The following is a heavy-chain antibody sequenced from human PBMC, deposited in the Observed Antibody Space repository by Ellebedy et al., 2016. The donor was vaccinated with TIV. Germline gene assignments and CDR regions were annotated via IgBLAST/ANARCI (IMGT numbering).Heavy chain of an antibody. CDR2: ISTSSSYI. CDR3: ARDSTIFGVVNHFDY. J-gene: IGHJ4*02. CDR1: GFTFSNCG. Sequence: PGGSLRLSCAASGFTFSNCGMNWVRQAPGKGLEWVSSISTSSSYIYYAGSVKGRFTISRDNAKNSLYLQMNSLRAEDTAVYYCARDSTIFGVVNHFDYWGQGTLVTVSS. V-gene: IGHV3-21*01. D-gene: IGHD3-3*01.